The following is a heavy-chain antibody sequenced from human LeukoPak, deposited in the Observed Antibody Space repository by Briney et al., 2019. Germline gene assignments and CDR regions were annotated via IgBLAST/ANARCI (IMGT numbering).Heavy chain of an antibody. V-gene: IGHV3-23*01. J-gene: IGHJ3*02. CDR3: AKDYGDYQGAFDI. Sequence: GGSLRLSCAASGFTFSNAWMSWVRQAPGKGLEWVSGIRGSGGRTYYADSVKGRVTMSRDNSKNTLYLQMNSLRAEDTAVYYCAKDYGDYQGAFDIWGQGTLVTVSS. CDR1: GFTFSNAW. CDR2: IRGSGGRT. D-gene: IGHD4-17*01.